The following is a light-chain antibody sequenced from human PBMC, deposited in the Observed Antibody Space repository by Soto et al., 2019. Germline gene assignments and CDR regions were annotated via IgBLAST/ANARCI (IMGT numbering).Light chain of an antibody. V-gene: IGKV1-27*01. J-gene: IGKJ4*01. CDR1: QGISDY. CDR2: AAS. Sequence: DIQMTQSPSSLSASVGGRLSITCRASQGISDYLAWYQQKPGEVPKLLIYAASTLQSGVPSRFSGSGSGTDFTLTISSLQPEDVATYYCQKYFAAPLTFGGGTKVDIK. CDR3: QKYFAAPLT.